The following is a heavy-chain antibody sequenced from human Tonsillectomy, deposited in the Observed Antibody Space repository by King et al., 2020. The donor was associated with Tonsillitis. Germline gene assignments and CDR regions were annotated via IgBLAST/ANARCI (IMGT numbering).Heavy chain of an antibody. V-gene: IGHV3-15*01. CDR1: GFTFSNAW. D-gene: IGHD6-19*01. CDR2: IKSKTDGGTT. CDR3: TTEPIAVADAVDI. J-gene: IGHJ3*02. Sequence: VQLVESGGGLVKPGGSLRLSCAASGFTFSNAWMSWVRQAPGKGLEWVGRIKSKTDGGTTDYAAPVKGRFTISRDDSKNTLYLQMNSLKTEDTAVYYCTTEPIAVADAVDIWGQGTMVTVSS.